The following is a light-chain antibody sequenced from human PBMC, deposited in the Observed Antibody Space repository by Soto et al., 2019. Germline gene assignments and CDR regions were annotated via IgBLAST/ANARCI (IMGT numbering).Light chain of an antibody. CDR2: GAS. V-gene: IGKV3-20*01. J-gene: IGKJ2*01. CDR1: QTVASSY. Sequence: EIVLTQSPGTLSLSPGERATLSCRASQTVASSYLAWYQQKPGQAPRLLIYGASSRATGIPDRFSGSGSGTDFTLTISRLEPEDFAVYYFHVLDTFGQGTKLEIK. CDR3: HVLDT.